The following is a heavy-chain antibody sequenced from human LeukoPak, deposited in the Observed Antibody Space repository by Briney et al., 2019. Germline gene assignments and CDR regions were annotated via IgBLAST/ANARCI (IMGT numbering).Heavy chain of an antibody. CDR3: ARDSGSKRIYYYYYMDV. Sequence: ASVKVSCKASGYTFTSYDINWVRQATGQGLEWMGWMNPNSGNTGYAQKFQGRVTMTRNTSISTAYMELSSLRSDDTAVYYCARDSGSKRIYYYYYMDVWGKGTTVTVSS. D-gene: IGHD3-22*01. V-gene: IGHV1-8*01. J-gene: IGHJ6*03. CDR1: GYTFTSYD. CDR2: MNPNSGNT.